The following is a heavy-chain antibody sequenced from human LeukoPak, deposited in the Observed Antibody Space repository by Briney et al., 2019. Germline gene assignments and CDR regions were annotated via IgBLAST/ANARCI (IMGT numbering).Heavy chain of an antibody. CDR2: VTGSGGAT. D-gene: IGHD3-10*01. CDR1: GFTFSSYA. J-gene: IGHJ4*02. Sequence: GGSLRLSCTASGFTFSSYAMSWVRQAPGKGLEWVSTVTGSGGATYYSDSVEGRFTISRDNSQSTLSLQINSLRVEDTALYYCARHHGFLWFGELFDHWGPGALVTVSS. V-gene: IGHV3-23*01. CDR3: ARHHGFLWFGELFDH.